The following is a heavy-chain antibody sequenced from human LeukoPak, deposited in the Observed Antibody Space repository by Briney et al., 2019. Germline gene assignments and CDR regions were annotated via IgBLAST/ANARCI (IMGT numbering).Heavy chain of an antibody. D-gene: IGHD2-15*01. V-gene: IGHV1-69*13. J-gene: IGHJ6*02. Sequence: GASVKVSCKASGGTFSSYAISWVRQAPGQGLEWMGGIIPIFGTANYAQKFQGRVTITAGESTSTAYMELSSLRSEDTAVYYCAGGYCSGGSCRRYYYGMDVWGQGTAVTVSS. CDR2: IIPIFGTA. CDR3: AGGYCSGGSCRRYYYGMDV. CDR1: GGTFSSYA.